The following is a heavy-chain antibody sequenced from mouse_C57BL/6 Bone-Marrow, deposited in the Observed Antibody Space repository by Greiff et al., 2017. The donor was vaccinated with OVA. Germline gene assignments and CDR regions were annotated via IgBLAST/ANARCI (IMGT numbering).Heavy chain of an antibody. J-gene: IGHJ1*03. Sequence: QVQLQQPGAELVMPGASVKLSCKASGYTFTSYWMHWVKQRPGQGLEWIGEIDPSASYTNYNQKFKGKSTLTVDKSSSTAYMQLSSLTSEDSAVYYCARGGLYYGSSYWYFDVWGTGTTVTVSS. CDR1: GYTFTSYW. CDR2: IDPSASYT. CDR3: ARGGLYYGSSYWYFDV. V-gene: IGHV1-69*01. D-gene: IGHD1-1*01.